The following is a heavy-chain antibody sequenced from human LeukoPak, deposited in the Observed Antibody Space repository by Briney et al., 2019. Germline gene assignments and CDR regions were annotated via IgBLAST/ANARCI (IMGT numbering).Heavy chain of an antibody. CDR3: ARERESGAYDKSGPYSFDY. CDR2: INAGNGYT. CDR1: GYTFTLYS. D-gene: IGHD3-22*01. J-gene: IGHJ4*02. V-gene: IGHV1-3*01. Sequence: GASVKVSCKASGYTFTLYSIHWVRQAPGQRLEWMGRINAGNGYTKYSQKFQGRVTISRDTSASTIYMELSSLRFEDTAVYYCARERESGAYDKSGPYSFDYWGQGPLVTVSS.